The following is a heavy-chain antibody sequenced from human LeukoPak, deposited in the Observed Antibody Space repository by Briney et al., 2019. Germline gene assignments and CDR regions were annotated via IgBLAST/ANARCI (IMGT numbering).Heavy chain of an antibody. CDR2: IRRKANSYAT. CDR3: TGRRGYSGYGVPPLEGYYYYYYYMDV. Sequence: PGGSLRLSCAASGFTFSGSDMHGVRQASGKGREWVGRIRRKANSYATAYAASGKGRVTIARDDEKTTAYLQMDSGKDEDTAVYYCTGRRGYSGYGVPPLEGYYYYYYYMDVWGKGTTVTVSS. CDR1: GFTFSGSD. J-gene: IGHJ6*03. V-gene: IGHV3-73*01. D-gene: IGHD5-12*01.